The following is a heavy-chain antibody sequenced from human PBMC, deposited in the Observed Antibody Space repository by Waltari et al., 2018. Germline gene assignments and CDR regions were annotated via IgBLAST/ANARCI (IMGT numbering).Heavy chain of an antibody. CDR3: ARGDSGYEVFYFDY. CDR2: IKQDGSEK. J-gene: IGHJ4*02. CDR1: GFTFSSYW. D-gene: IGHD5-12*01. Sequence: EVQLVESGGGLVQPGGSLRLSCAASGFTFSSYWMSWVRQAPGKGLEWVANIKQDGSEKYYVDSVKGRFTISRDNAKNSLYLQMNSLRAEDTAVYYCARGDSGYEVFYFDYWGQGTLVTVSS. V-gene: IGHV3-7*04.